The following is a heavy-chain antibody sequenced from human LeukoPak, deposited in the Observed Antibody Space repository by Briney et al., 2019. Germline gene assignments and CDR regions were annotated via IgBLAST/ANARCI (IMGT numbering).Heavy chain of an antibody. D-gene: IGHD3-16*02. CDR1: GGSFSGYY. CDR2: IYTSGST. Sequence: SETLSLTCAVYGGSFSGYYWSWIRQPAGKGLEWIGRIYTSGSTNYNPSLKSRVTISVDTSKNQFSLKLSSVTAADTAVYYCARGRLRLGELSGAFDYWGQGTLVTVSS. J-gene: IGHJ4*02. CDR3: ARGRLRLGELSGAFDY. V-gene: IGHV4-59*10.